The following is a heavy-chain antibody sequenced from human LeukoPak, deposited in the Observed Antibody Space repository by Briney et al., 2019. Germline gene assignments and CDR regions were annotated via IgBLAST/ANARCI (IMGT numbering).Heavy chain of an antibody. V-gene: IGHV3-20*04. CDR3: AKELRRWSGYYDY. CDR2: INWNGGST. CDR1: GFTFDDYG. D-gene: IGHD3-3*01. Sequence: PGGSLRLSCAASGFTFDDYGMSWVRQAPGKGLEWVSAINWNGGSTGYADSVKGRFTISRDNVKNSLYLQMNSLRAEDTALYYCAKELRRWSGYYDYWGQGTLVTVSS. J-gene: IGHJ4*02.